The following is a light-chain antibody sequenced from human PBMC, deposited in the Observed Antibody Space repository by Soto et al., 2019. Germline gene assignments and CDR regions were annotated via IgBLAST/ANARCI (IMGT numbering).Light chain of an antibody. CDR2: AAS. J-gene: IGKJ2*01. Sequence: DIQMTQSPSSLSASVGDRVTITCRASQSISSYLNWYQQKPGKAPKLLICAASILQSGVPSRFSGSGSGTDFTLTISSLQPEDFATYYCQQSYSTPYTFGQGTKVDIK. CDR3: QQSYSTPYT. CDR1: QSISSY. V-gene: IGKV1-39*01.